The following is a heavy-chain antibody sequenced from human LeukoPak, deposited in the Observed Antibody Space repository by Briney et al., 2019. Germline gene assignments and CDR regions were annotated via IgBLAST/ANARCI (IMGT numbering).Heavy chain of an antibody. J-gene: IGHJ4*02. CDR2: INHTGST. CDR1: GGSFSDYY. Sequence: SETLSLTCAVYGGSFSDYYLSGIGPPPGKGLDWIGDINHTGSTNYNTSIKGRVTISVETSKNQFSMKLSSVTAADTAVYYCARGSVLLWFGELNRSYYFDYWGQGTLVTVSS. CDR3: ARGSVLLWFGELNRSYYFDY. V-gene: IGHV4-34*01. D-gene: IGHD3-10*01.